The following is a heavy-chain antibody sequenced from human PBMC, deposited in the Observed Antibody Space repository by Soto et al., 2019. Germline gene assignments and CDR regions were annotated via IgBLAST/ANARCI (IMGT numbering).Heavy chain of an antibody. D-gene: IGHD1-7*01. V-gene: IGHV3-30*18. CDR1: GFTFSSYG. CDR2: ISYDGSNK. J-gene: IGHJ6*02. Sequence: LRLSCAASGFTFSSYGMHWVRQAPGKGLEWVAVISYDGSNKYYADSVKGRFTISRDNSKNTLYLQMNSLRAEDTAVYYCAKLLSAGTTETYYYYGMDVWGQGTTVTVS. CDR3: AKLLSAGTTETYYYYGMDV.